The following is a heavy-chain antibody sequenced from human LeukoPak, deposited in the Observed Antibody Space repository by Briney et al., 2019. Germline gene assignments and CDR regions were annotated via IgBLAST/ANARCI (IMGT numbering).Heavy chain of an antibody. CDR1: GYTFTGYY. Sequence: ASVKVSCKASGYTFTGYYMHWVRQAPGQGLEWMGWINPNSGGTNYAQKFQGWVTMTRDTSISTAYMELSRLRSDGTAVYYCARGDCSSTSCYGYYYYGMDVWGQGTTVTVSS. V-gene: IGHV1-2*04. J-gene: IGHJ6*02. CDR2: INPNSGGT. D-gene: IGHD2-2*01. CDR3: ARGDCSSTSCYGYYYYGMDV.